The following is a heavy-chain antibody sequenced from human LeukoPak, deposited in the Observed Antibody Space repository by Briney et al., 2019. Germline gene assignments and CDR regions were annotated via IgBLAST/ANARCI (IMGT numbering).Heavy chain of an antibody. D-gene: IGHD3-3*01. CDR2: ISSNGGST. CDR1: GFNFNNYA. CDR3: AREWTNDY. V-gene: IGHV3-64D*08. J-gene: IGHJ4*02. Sequence: GGSLRLSCSASGFNFNNYAMNWVRQAPGKGLEYVSAISSNGGSTYYADSVKGRCTISRDNSKNTLYLQMSSLRAEDTAVYYCAREWTNDYWGQGTLVTVSS.